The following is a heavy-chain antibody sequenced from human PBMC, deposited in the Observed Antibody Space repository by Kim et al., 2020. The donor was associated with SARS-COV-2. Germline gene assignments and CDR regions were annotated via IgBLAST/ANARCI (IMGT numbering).Heavy chain of an antibody. V-gene: IGHV1-69*01. CDR2: A. J-gene: IGHJ5*02. D-gene: IGHD3-9*01. CDR3: ASVLRYFDWLT. Sequence: AKYAQKFQGRVTITADESTSTAYMELSSLRSEDTAVYYCASVLRYFDWLTWGQGTLVTVSS.